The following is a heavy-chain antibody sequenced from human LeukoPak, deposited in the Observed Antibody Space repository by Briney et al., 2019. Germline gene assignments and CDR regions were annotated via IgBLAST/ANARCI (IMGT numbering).Heavy chain of an antibody. CDR1: GGSISSYY. CDR2: IYYSGST. V-gene: IGHV4-59*01. J-gene: IGHJ6*02. CDR3: ARLDGYVTTGYYYYYYGMDV. Sequence: SETLSLTCTVSGGSISSYYWSWIRQPPGKGLEWIGYIYYSGSTKYNPSLKSRVTISVDTSKNQFSLKLSSVTAADTAVYYCARLDGYVTTGYYYYYYGMDVWGQGTTVTVSS. D-gene: IGHD3-22*01.